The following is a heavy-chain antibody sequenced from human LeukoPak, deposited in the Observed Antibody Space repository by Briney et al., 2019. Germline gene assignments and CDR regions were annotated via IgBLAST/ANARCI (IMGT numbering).Heavy chain of an antibody. J-gene: IGHJ4*02. V-gene: IGHV4-39*07. CDR3: ASRDNYYDSSGYYLV. CDR1: GGSISSSNYY. CDR2: IYYSGGT. D-gene: IGHD3-22*01. Sequence: TSETLSLTCTVSGGSISSSNYYWGWIRQPPGKGLEWIGNIYYSGGTYYNPSLKSRVTISVDTSKNQFSLKLSSVTAADTAVYFCASRDNYYDSSGYYLVWGQGTLVTVSS.